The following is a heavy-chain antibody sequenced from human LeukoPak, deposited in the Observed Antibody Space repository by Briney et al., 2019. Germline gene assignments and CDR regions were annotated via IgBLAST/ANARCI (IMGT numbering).Heavy chain of an antibody. J-gene: IGHJ4*02. CDR3: ARTLSGTVAY. CDR1: GFTFSSYS. D-gene: IGHD1-1*01. Sequence: GGSLRLSCAASGFTFSSYSMNWVRQAPGKGLEWVSSISSSSRYIYYADSVKGRFTISRDNAKNSLYLQMNSLRAEDTAVYYCARTLSGTVAYWGQGTLVTVSS. V-gene: IGHV3-21*01. CDR2: ISSSSRYI.